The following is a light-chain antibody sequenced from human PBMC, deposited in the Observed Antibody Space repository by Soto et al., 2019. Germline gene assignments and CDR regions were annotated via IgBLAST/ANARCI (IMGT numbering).Light chain of an antibody. CDR3: ETWDSNTHV. Sequence: QSVVTQSSSASASLGSSVKLTCTLSSGHSYYIIAWHQQQPGKAPRYLMKLEGSGSYNKGSGVPDRFSGSSSGADRYLSISNLQSEDEADYYCETWDSNTHVFGGGTKLTVL. V-gene: IGLV4-60*03. CDR2: LEGSGSY. J-gene: IGLJ3*02. CDR1: SGHSYYI.